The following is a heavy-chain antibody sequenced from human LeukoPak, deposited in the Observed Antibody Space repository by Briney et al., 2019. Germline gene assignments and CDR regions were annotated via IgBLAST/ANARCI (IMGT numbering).Heavy chain of an antibody. CDR1: GFTFSSYG. J-gene: IGHJ3*02. CDR2: IRYDGSNK. Sequence: GGSLRLSCAASGFTFSSYGMHWVRQAPGKGLEWVAFIRYDGSNKYYADSVKGRFTISRDNSKNTLYLQMNSLRAEDTAVYYCAKDRPYGSGSYGAFDIWGQGTMVTVSS. V-gene: IGHV3-30*02. CDR3: AKDRPYGSGSYGAFDI. D-gene: IGHD3-10*01.